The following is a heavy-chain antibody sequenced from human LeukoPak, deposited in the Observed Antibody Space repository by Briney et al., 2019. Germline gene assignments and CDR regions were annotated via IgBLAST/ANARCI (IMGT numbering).Heavy chain of an antibody. CDR1: GYTFTSYY. D-gene: IGHD3-10*01. J-gene: IGHJ3*02. CDR2: INPSGGST. V-gene: IGHV1-46*01. CDR3: ARGRGSLDAFDI. Sequence: ASVKVSCKASGYTFTSYYMHWVRQAPGQGLEWMGIINPSGGSTSYAQKFQGRVTMTRDTSTSTVYMELSSPRSEDTAVCYCARGRGSLDAFDIWGQGTMVTVSS.